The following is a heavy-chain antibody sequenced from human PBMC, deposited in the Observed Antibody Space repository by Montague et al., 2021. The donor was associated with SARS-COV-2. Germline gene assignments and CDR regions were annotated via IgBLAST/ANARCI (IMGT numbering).Heavy chain of an antibody. D-gene: IGHD3-10*01. CDR1: GGSISSSNYY. CDR3: ASRRYSASGSRWYLDL. Sequence: SETLSLTCTVSGGSISSSNYYGVWIRQPPGKGLEWIGTILYSGSTYYNPSLKSRVTISIDTSKNQFSLKLNSVTAADTAVYYCASRRYSASGSRWYLDLWGRGTLVTVSS. V-gene: IGHV4-39*07. CDR2: ILYSGST. J-gene: IGHJ2*01.